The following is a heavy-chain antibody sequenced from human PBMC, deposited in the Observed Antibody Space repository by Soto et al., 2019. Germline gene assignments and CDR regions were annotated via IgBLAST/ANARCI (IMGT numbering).Heavy chain of an antibody. V-gene: IGHV4-61*01. CDR2: IYYSGST. CDR1: GGSVRSGTYY. Sequence: KTSETLSLTCTVSGGSVRSGTYYWTWIRQPPGKGLEWIGYIYYSGSTNYNPSLQSRVTISGDTSKNQFSLKLSSVTAADTAVYYCARITYDFWSGYKLPSYGMDVWGQGTTVTVSS. D-gene: IGHD3-3*01. J-gene: IGHJ6*02. CDR3: ARITYDFWSGYKLPSYGMDV.